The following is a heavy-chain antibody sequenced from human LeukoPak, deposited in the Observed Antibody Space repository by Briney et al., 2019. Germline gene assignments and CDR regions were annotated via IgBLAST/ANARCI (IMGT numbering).Heavy chain of an antibody. CDR1: GGTFSSYA. V-gene: IGHV1-69*13. CDR3: ARDKRELNYYYYYYMDV. D-gene: IGHD1-26*01. J-gene: IGHJ6*03. Sequence: SVKVSCKASGGTFSSYAISWVRQAPGQGLEWMGGIIPIFGTANYAQKFQGRVTITADESTSTAYMELSSLRSEDTAVYYCARDKRELNYYYYYYMDVWGKGTTVTVSS. CDR2: IIPIFGTA.